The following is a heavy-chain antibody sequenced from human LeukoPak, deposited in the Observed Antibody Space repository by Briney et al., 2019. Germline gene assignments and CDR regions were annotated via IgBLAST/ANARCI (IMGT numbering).Heavy chain of an antibody. CDR3: ANLRLLGFDS. CDR1: GFTFRNYW. J-gene: IGHJ4*02. D-gene: IGHD2-21*02. Sequence: GGSLRLSCAASGFTFRNYWMSWVRQAPGKGLEWVANIKEDGGEKYYVDSVKGRFIISRDNAKNSLYLQMNSLRAEDTAVYYCANLRLLGFDSWGQGTLVTVSS. V-gene: IGHV3-7*01. CDR2: IKEDGGEK.